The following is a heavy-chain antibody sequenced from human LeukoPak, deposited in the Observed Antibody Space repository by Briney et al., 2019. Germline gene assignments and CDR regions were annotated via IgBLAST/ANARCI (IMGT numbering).Heavy chain of an antibody. CDR1: GGSFSGYY. J-gene: IGHJ4*02. CDR2: IYHSGST. D-gene: IGHD3-3*01. Sequence: SETLSLTCAVYGGSFSGYYWSWIRQPPGKGREWIGEIYHSGSTNYNPSLKSRVTISVDKSKSQFSLKLSSVTAADTAVYYCARDSVTIFGVVIMFDYWGQGTLVTVSS. CDR3: ARDSVTIFGVVIMFDY. V-gene: IGHV4-34*01.